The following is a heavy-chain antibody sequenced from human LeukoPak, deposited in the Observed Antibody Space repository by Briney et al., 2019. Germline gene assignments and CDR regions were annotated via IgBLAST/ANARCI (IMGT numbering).Heavy chain of an antibody. CDR2: IYYSGST. V-gene: IGHV4-59*01. J-gene: IGHJ4*02. CDR1: GGSISTYY. D-gene: IGHD4-11*01. Sequence: ETLSLTCTVSGGSISTYYWSWSRQPPGKGLEWIGYIYYSGSTNYNPSLTSRVTISVDTSKDPFSLKLSSVTAADTAVYFCARDDSYSNGVDYWGQGTLVTVSS. CDR3: ARDDSYSNGVDY.